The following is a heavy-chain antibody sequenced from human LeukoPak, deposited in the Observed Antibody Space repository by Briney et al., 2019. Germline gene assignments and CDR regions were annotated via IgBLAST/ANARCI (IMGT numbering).Heavy chain of an antibody. V-gene: IGHV3-9*01. Sequence: GRSLRLSCAATGFTFKDYGMHWVRQPPGKGLEWVSSINWNGGGTDYADSVKGRFTISRDNAKNYLYLQLSSLRPEDTALYYCAKHMRATNTYSFFGLDVWGQGNTVTVSS. CDR1: GFTFKDYG. J-gene: IGHJ6*02. D-gene: IGHD1-26*01. CDR2: INWNGGGT. CDR3: AKHMRATNTYSFFGLDV.